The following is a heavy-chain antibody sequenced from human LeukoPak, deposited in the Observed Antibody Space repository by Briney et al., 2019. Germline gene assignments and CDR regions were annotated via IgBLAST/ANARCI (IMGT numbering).Heavy chain of an antibody. D-gene: IGHD3-3*01. CDR1: GFSLSNARMG. V-gene: IGHV2-26*01. CDR3: ARMGPHYDFWSGMSVNWFDP. J-gene: IGHJ5*02. CDR2: IFSNDEK. Sequence: ESGPVLVKPTETLTLTCTVSGFSLSNARMGVSWIRQPPGKALEWLAHIFSNDEKSYSTSLKSRLTISKDTSKSQVVLTMTNMDPVDTATYYCARMGPHYDFWSGMSVNWFDPWGQGTLVTVSS.